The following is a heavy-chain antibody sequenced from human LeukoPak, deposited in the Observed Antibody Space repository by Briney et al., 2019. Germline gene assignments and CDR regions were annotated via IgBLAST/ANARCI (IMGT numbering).Heavy chain of an antibody. CDR1: GDSISTSSHY. V-gene: IGHV4-39*07. J-gene: IGHJ4*02. D-gene: IGHD5-24*01. CDR3: ARGRGRRWLQFFYFDY. Sequence: PSETLSLTCTVSGDSISTSSHYWGWIRQPPGKGLEWIGSIYFSGTTYYNPSLKSRVTISVDTSKNQFSLKLSSVTAADTAVYYCARGRGRRWLQFFYFDYWGQGTLVTVSS. CDR2: IYFSGTT.